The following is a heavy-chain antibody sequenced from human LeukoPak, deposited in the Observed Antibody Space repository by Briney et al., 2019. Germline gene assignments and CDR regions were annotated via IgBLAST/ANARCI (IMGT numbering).Heavy chain of an antibody. Sequence: PSETLSLTCTVSGGSISSSTYYWGWIRQPPGKGLEWIGSIYYSGSTYYNPSLKSRITISVDTSKNQFSLNLSSVTAADTAVYYCAREIAAAGTRYYYYYYMDVWGKGTTVTVSS. D-gene: IGHD6-13*01. J-gene: IGHJ6*03. V-gene: IGHV4-39*07. CDR3: AREIAAAGTRYYYYYYMDV. CDR1: GGSISSSTYY. CDR2: IYYSGST.